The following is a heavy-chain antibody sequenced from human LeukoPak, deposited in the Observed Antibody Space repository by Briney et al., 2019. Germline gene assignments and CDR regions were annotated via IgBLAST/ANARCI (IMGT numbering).Heavy chain of an antibody. D-gene: IGHD3-3*01. CDR3: ATHVLRFLEWFYFDY. Sequence: PGGSLGLSCAASGFTVSSNYMSWVRQAPGKGLEWVSVIYSGGSTYYADSVKGRFTISRDNSKNTLYLQMNSLRAEDTAVYYCATHVLRFLEWFYFDYWGQGTLVTVSS. CDR2: IYSGGST. J-gene: IGHJ4*02. V-gene: IGHV3-53*01. CDR1: GFTVSSNY.